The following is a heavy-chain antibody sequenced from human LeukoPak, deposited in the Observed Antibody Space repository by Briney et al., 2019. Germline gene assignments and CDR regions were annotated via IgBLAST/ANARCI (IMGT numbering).Heavy chain of an antibody. J-gene: IGHJ6*02. Sequence: GASVKVSCKASGGTFSSYAISWVRQAPGQGLEWMGIINPSGGSTSYAQKFQGRVTMTRDTSTSTVYMELSSLRSEDTAVYYCARDLTPYHMITFGGVIVYQPPNYYYGMDVWGQGTTVTVSS. CDR3: ARDLTPYHMITFGGVIVYQPPNYYYGMDV. CDR1: GGTFSSYA. V-gene: IGHV1-46*01. D-gene: IGHD3-16*02. CDR2: INPSGGST.